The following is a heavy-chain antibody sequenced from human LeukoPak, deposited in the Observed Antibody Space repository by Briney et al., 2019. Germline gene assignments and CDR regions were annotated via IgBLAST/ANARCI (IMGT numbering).Heavy chain of an antibody. CDR3: ARVPTAGRGFDC. Sequence: GGSLRLSCAASGFTFTNHWMSWVRQAPGKXXXXLANINQAGSQIYYVDSVKGRFTISRDNAKNSLHLQMNSLSAEDTALYYCARVPTAGRGFDCWGQGTLVTVSS. D-gene: IGHD6-13*01. J-gene: IGHJ4*02. V-gene: IGHV3-7*03. CDR1: GFTFTNHW. CDR2: INQAGSQI.